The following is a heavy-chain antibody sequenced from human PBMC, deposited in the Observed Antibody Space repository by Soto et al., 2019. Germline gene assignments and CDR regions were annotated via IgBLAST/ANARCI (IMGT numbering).Heavy chain of an antibody. CDR2: ISYDGSNK. CDR3: AKVRAEDYGSGSYYKVFDY. Sequence: GGSLRLSCAASGFTFSSYGMHWVRQAPGKGLEWVAVISYDGSNKYYADSVKGRFTISRDNSKNTLYLQMNSLRAEDTAVFYCAKVRAEDYGSGSYYKVFDYWGQGTLVTVSS. CDR1: GFTFSSYG. V-gene: IGHV3-30*18. J-gene: IGHJ4*02. D-gene: IGHD3-10*01.